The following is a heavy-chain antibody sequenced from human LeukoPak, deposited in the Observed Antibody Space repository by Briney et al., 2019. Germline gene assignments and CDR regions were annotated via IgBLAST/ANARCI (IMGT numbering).Heavy chain of an antibody. CDR1: GGAITNYY. D-gene: IGHD1-1*01. Sequence: SETLSLTCTVSGGAITNYYWSWIRQPPGKGLEWIGYIYNSGSTNYNPSLKSRAAISVDMSKNQFSLKLSSVTAADTAVYYCARKTGYYYGVDVWGQGTTVTVSS. J-gene: IGHJ6*02. V-gene: IGHV4-59*08. CDR2: IYNSGST. CDR3: ARKTGYYYGVDV.